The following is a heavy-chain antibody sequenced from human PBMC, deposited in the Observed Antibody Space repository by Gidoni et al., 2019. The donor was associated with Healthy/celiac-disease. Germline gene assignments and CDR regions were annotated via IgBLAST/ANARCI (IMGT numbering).Heavy chain of an antibody. CDR3: AGGRVTIFGVVILDAFDI. Sequence: QLQLHESGPGLVKPSETLSPTCTVSGGSISSRSYYWGWIREPPGKGLEWSGSIDYSGSTYDNPTLNSRVTISVDTSKNQFSLKLSSVTAADTAVYYCAGGRVTIFGVVILDAFDIWGQGTMVTVSS. D-gene: IGHD3-3*01. CDR1: GGSISSRSYY. J-gene: IGHJ3*02. V-gene: IGHV4-39*01. CDR2: IDYSGST.